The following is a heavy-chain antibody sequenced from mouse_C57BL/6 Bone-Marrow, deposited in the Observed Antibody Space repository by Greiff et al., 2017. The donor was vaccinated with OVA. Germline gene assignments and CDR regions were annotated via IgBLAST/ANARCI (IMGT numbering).Heavy chain of an antibody. J-gene: IGHJ2*01. V-gene: IGHV1-50*01. CDR3: ARDGYYYFDY. CDR1: GYTFTSYW. D-gene: IGHD2-3*01. Sequence: QVQLQQPGAELVKPGASVKLSCKASGYTFTSYWMQWVKQRPGQGLEWIGEIDPSDSYTNYNQKFKGKATLTVDTSSSTAYMQLSSLTSVDSAVYYCARDGYYYFDYWGQGTTLTVSS. CDR2: IDPSDSYT.